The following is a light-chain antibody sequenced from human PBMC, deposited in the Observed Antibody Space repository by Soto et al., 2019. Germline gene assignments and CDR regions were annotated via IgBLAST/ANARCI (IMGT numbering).Light chain of an antibody. V-gene: IGLV1-44*01. CDR1: SSNLGDNT. Sequence: QSVLNQPPSASGTPGQRVTISCSTSSSNLGDNTVNWYQHVPGTAPKLLIYSYDQRPSGVPDRFSGSRSGTSASLAISGLQSEDEADYYCAAWDATLDGYVFGTGTKVTVL. J-gene: IGLJ1*01. CDR2: SYD. CDR3: AAWDATLDGYV.